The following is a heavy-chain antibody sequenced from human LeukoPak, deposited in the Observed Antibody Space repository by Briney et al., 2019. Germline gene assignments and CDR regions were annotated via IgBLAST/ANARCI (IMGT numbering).Heavy chain of an antibody. V-gene: IGHV4-59*12. CDR3: ARLDRGIGFDY. D-gene: IGHD1-1*01. J-gene: IGHJ4*02. CDR1: GGSISSYY. Sequence: SETLSLTCTVSGGSISSYYWSWIRQPPGKGLEWIGYIYYSGSTNCNPSLKSRVTMSVDASKNQFSLKLSSVTAADTAVYYCARLDRGIGFDYWGQGTLVTVSS. CDR2: IYYSGST.